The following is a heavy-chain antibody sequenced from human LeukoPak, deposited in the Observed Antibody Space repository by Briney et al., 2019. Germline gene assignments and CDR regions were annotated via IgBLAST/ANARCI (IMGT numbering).Heavy chain of an antibody. Sequence: EASVKVSCKTSGYTFTSYDINWVRQAPGQGLEWMGWINPNSGGTNYAQKFQGRVTMTRDTSISTAYMELSRLRSDDTAVYYCARERIATRLFDYWGQGTLVTVSS. V-gene: IGHV1-2*02. D-gene: IGHD6-6*01. CDR3: ARERIATRLFDY. CDR2: INPNSGGT. CDR1: GYTFTSYD. J-gene: IGHJ4*02.